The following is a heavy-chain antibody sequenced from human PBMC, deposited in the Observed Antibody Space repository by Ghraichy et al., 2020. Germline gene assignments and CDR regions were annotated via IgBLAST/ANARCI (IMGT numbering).Heavy chain of an antibody. D-gene: IGHD3-10*01. V-gene: IGHV1-2*02. CDR3: ARGLEVLWFGELFLRSLPDY. CDR2: INPNSGGT. CDR1: GYTFTGYY. J-gene: IGHJ4*02. Sequence: ASVKVSCKASGYTFTGYYMHWVRQAPGQGLEWMGWINPNSGGTNYAQKFQGRVTMTRDTSISTAYMELSRLRSDDTAVYYCARGLEVLWFGELFLRSLPDYWGQGTLVTVSS.